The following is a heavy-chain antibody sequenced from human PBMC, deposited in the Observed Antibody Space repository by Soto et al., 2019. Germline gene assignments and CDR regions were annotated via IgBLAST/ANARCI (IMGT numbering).Heavy chain of an antibody. J-gene: IGHJ5*02. CDR1: GGSISSYY. Sequence: SETLSLTCTVSGGSISSYYWSWIRQPPGKGLEWIGYIYYSGSTNYNPSLKSRVTISVDTSKNQFSLKLSSVTAADTAVYYCARWGYSGYDPNNWFDPWGQGTLVTVSS. D-gene: IGHD5-12*01. V-gene: IGHV4-59*01. CDR2: IYYSGST. CDR3: ARWGYSGYDPNNWFDP.